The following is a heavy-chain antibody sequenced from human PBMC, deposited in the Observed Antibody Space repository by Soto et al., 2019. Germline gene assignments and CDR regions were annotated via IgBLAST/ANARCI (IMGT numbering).Heavy chain of an antibody. J-gene: IGHJ6*02. CDR3: ARHKSPGSSWFYYGMDV. CDR1: GYSFTSYW. D-gene: IGHD6-13*01. V-gene: IGHV5-10-1*01. CDR2: IDPSDSYT. Sequence: GESLKISCKGSGYSFTSYWISWVRQMPGKGLEWMGRIDPSDSYTNYSPSFQGHVTISADKSISTAYLQWSSLKASDTAMYYCARHKSPGSSWFYYGMDVWGQGTTVTVSS.